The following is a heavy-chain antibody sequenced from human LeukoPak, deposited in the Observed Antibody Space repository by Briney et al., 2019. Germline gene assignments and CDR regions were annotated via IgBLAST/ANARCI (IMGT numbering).Heavy chain of an antibody. Sequence: GGSLRLSCEGSGFTFSLYSMNWVRQAPGKGLEWLSYISPRSETIYYTDSVEGRFTISRDNAKNSLYLQMNSLRGDDTAVYYCARDRALYDSRRGYYYTEDDYWGQGTLVTVPS. V-gene: IGHV3-48*01. CDR2: ISPRSETI. D-gene: IGHD3-22*01. J-gene: IGHJ4*02. CDR1: GFTFSLYS. CDR3: ARDRALYDSRRGYYYTEDDY.